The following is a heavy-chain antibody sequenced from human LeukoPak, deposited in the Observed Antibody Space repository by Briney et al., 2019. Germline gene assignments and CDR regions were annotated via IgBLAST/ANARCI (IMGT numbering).Heavy chain of an antibody. CDR1: GFTFSSYA. CDR2: ISDSGDIT. Sequence: PGGSLRLSCAASGFTFSSYAMSWVRQAPGKGLEWVSGISDSGDITYYADSVKGRFTISRDNSKNTLYVQMNSLRVEDTAVYYCAKDRRGGSYYAATLDIWDQGTMVTVSS. J-gene: IGHJ3*02. CDR3: AKDRRGGSYYAATLDI. D-gene: IGHD1-26*01. V-gene: IGHV3-23*01.